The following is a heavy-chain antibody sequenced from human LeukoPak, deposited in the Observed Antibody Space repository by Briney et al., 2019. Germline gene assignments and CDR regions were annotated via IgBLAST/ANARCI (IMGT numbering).Heavy chain of an antibody. CDR2: TYTGGNS. CDR1: GFTFSSTH. Sequence: GGSLRLSCEASGFTFSSTHMVWVRQAPGEGLEWVSVTYTGGNSYYAGFVQGRFIISRDISKNTLYLQMNNLRAEDSALYYCARGGRGSAAVVAPRSFDIWGQGTMVTVSS. J-gene: IGHJ3*02. D-gene: IGHD3-22*01. CDR3: ARGGRGSAAVVAPRSFDI. V-gene: IGHV3-53*01.